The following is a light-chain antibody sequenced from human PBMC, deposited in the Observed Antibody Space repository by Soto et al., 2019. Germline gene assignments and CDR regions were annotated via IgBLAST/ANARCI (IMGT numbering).Light chain of an antibody. J-gene: IGLJ1*01. Sequence: QSVLTQPPSASGSPGQSVTISCTGTKNDIGVYDYVSWYQHHPGKAPKLIIYEVSYRPSGVSNRFSGSKSGNTASLTISGLQADDEADYYCCSYTSTSTHVFGTGTKVTVL. CDR3: CSYTSTSTHV. CDR2: EVS. V-gene: IGLV2-14*01. CDR1: KNDIGVYDY.